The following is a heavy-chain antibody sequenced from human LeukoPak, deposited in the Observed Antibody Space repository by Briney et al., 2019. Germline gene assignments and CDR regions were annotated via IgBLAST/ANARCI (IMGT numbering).Heavy chain of an antibody. CDR1: GFTFSSYG. J-gene: IGHJ4*02. D-gene: IGHD6-6*01. CDR3: ARVGYSSSSFDY. V-gene: IGHV3-30*02. CDR2: IRYDGSNK. Sequence: GGSLRLSCAASGFTFSSYGMHWVRQAPGKGLEWVAFIRYDGSNKYYADSVKGRFTISRDNSKNTLYLQMNSLRAEDTAVYYCARVGYSSSSFDYWGQGTLVTVSS.